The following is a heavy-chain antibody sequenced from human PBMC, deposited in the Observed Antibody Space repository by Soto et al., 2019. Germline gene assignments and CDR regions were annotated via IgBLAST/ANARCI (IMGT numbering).Heavy chain of an antibody. CDR1: GYTFTSYG. CDR3: ARERGGYSYGDY. Sequence: QVQLVQSGAEVKKPGASVKVSCKASGYTFTSYGINWVRQAPGQGLEWMGWVNIYKGNTNYAQKLQGRVTMTTDTSTRTAYLELRSLRSDDTAVYYCARERGGYSYGDYWGQGTQVTVSS. CDR2: VNIYKGNT. J-gene: IGHJ4*02. V-gene: IGHV1-18*01. D-gene: IGHD5-18*01.